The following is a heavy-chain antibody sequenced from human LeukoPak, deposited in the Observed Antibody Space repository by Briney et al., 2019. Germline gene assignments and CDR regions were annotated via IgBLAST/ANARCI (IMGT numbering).Heavy chain of an antibody. D-gene: IGHD3-22*01. Sequence: GGSLRLSCAASGFTFSDYYMSWIRQAPGKGLEWVSYISSSGSTIYYADSVKGRFTISRDNVKNSLYLQMNSLRAEDTAVYYCAREHYYDSSGYYLAYWGQGTLVTVSS. J-gene: IGHJ4*02. V-gene: IGHV3-11*01. CDR1: GFTFSDYY. CDR3: AREHYYDSSGYYLAY. CDR2: ISSSGSTI.